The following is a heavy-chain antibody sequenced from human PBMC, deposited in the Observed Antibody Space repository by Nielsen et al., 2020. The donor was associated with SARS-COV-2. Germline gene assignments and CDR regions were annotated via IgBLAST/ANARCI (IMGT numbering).Heavy chain of an antibody. D-gene: IGHD2-2*01. CDR3: ARYASEYYYYYYMDV. CDR1: GYSFTSHW. J-gene: IGHJ6*03. CDR2: IDPSDSYV. V-gene: IGHV5-10-1*01. Sequence: GESLKISCKGSGYSFTSHWITWVRQMPGKGLEWMGRIDPSDSYVDYSPSFQGHVAISVDKSISTAYLQWSSLKASDTAMYYCARYASEYYYYYYMDVWAKGTTSTVPS.